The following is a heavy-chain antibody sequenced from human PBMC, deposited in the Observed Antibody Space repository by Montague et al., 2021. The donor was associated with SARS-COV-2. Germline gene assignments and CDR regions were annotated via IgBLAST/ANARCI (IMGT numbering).Heavy chain of an antibody. J-gene: IGHJ6*02. Sequence: SETLSLTCTVSGRSFISTSSYWSWIRQPPGRGLEWVGSLCHRANTYSTPSLQIPVTISISTTQNPFSLRMMSVTAAATDVCSSVRAVSTSYDYGGMDDWGQGTTVTVS. CDR1: GRSFISTSSY. V-gene: IGHV4-39*07. CDR3: VRAVSTSYDYGGMDD. D-gene: IGHD5/OR15-5a*01. CDR2: LCHRANT.